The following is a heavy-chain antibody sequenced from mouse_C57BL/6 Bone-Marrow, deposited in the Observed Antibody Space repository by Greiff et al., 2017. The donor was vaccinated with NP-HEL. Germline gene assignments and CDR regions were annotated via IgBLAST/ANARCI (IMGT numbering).Heavy chain of an antibody. V-gene: IGHV1-81*01. CDR3: PRLPYYYGSSYSFDY. CDR1: GYTFTSYG. Sequence: QVQLQQSGAELARPGASVKLSCKASGYTFTSYGISWVKQRTGQGLEWIGEIYPRSGNTYYNEKFKGKATLTADKSSSTAYMELRSLTSEDSAVYFCPRLPYYYGSSYSFDYWGQGTTLTVSA. CDR2: IYPRSGNT. D-gene: IGHD1-1*01. J-gene: IGHJ2*01.